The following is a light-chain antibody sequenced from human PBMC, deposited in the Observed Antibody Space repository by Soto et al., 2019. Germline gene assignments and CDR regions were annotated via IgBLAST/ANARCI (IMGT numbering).Light chain of an antibody. V-gene: IGKV3-20*01. CDR1: QSFTTNS. J-gene: IGKJ1*01. Sequence: EVVLTQSPGTVSLSPGERATLSCRASQSFTTNSLAWYQQKPGQAPRLLIYAASSRATGIPDRFSGSESGTDFTLSISRVESEDFVVYYRQHDGSSVPGTFGQGTKGEIK. CDR2: AAS. CDR3: QHDGSSVPGT.